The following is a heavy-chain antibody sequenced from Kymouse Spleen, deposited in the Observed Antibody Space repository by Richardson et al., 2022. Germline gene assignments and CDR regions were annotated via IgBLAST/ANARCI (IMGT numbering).Heavy chain of an antibody. V-gene: IGHV4-34*01. D-gene: IGHD6-19*01. J-gene: IGHJ4*02. CDR3: ARGIAVVYFDY. Sequence: QVQLQQWGAGLLKPSETLSLTCAVYGGSFSGYYWSWIRQPPGKGLEWIGEINHSGSTNYNPSLKSRVTISVDTSKNQFSLKLSSVTAADTAVYYCARGIAVVYFDYWGQGTLVTVSS. CDR2: INHSGST. CDR1: GGSFSGYY.